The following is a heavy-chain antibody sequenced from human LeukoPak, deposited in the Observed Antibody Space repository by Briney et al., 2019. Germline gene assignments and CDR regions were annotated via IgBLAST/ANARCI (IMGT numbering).Heavy chain of an antibody. CDR3: ARARYSSAWYIDY. CDR2: LYYSGST. J-gene: IGHJ4*02. CDR1: GGSISSGGYY. Sequence: SQTLSLTCTVSGGSISSGGYYWSWIRQPPGKGLEWIGYLYYSGSTDYNPSLKSRVTMSVDTSKNQFSLRLSSVTAADTAVFYCARARYSSAWYIDYWGQGTLVTVSS. D-gene: IGHD6-19*01. V-gene: IGHV4-61*08.